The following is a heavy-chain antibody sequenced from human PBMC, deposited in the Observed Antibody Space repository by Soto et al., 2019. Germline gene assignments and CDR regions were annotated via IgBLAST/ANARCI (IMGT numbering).Heavy chain of an antibody. J-gene: IGHJ6*02. D-gene: IGHD1-26*01. CDR1: GGSISNYY. V-gene: IGHV4-59*08. CDR3: ARQGFRALHGLVDV. Sequence: QVPLQESGPGLVKPSETLSLSCTVSGGSISNYYWSWFRQTPGKGLEWIGYVHDSWGSNYNPSLKSRVAISLDTSMSQFSLKLTSVTATDTAVYYCARQGFRALHGLVDVWGQGTTVTVSS. CDR2: VHDSWGS.